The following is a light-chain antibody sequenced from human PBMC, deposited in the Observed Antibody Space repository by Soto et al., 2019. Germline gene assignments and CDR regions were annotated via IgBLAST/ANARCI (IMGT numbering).Light chain of an antibody. J-gene: IGKJ1*01. CDR3: QQSYSGRT. Sequence: DIQMTQSPSSLSASVGDSVTITCRATQSISVYLNWYQHKPGKAPKLLIYAASYLQSGVPSGFSGTGFGTEFTLTVSGLQPEDFATYYCQQSYSGRTFGQGTKVDIK. V-gene: IGKV1-39*01. CDR2: AAS. CDR1: QSISVY.